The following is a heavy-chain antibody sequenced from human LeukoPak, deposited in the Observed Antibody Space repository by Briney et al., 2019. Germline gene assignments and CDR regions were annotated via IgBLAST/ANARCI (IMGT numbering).Heavy chain of an antibody. V-gene: IGHV3-7*01. CDR2: IKQDGSEK. CDR3: ARDVWDFWSGPGRY. J-gene: IGHJ4*02. CDR1: GESVSSSNW. D-gene: IGHD3-3*01. Sequence: PSETLSLTCAVSGESVSSSNWWSWVRQAPGKGLEWVANIKQDGSEKYYVDSVKGRFTISRDNAKNSLYLQMNSLRAEDTAVYYCARDVWDFWSGPGRYWGQGTLVTVSS.